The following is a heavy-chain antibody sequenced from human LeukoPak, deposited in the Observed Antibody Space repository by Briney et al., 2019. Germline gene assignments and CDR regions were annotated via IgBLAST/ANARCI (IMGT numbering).Heavy chain of an antibody. CDR1: GFTFSSYG. CDR3: AKETPSWGTFDY. D-gene: IGHD3-16*01. J-gene: IGHJ4*02. CDR2: IWYDGSNK. Sequence: GRSLRLSCAASGFTFSSYGMHWVRQAPGKGLEWVAVIWYDGSNKYYADSVKGRFTISRDNSKNTLYLQMNSLRAEDTAVYYCAKETPSWGTFDYWGQGTLVTVSS. V-gene: IGHV3-33*06.